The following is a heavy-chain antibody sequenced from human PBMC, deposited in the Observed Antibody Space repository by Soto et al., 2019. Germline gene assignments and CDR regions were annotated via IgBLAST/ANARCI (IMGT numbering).Heavy chain of an antibody. D-gene: IGHD6-6*01. J-gene: IGHJ6*02. CDR2: IYSDGST. CDR3: ARGGGVAVRPHYYYYGMDV. V-gene: IGHV3-53*01. Sequence: EVQLVESGGGLIQPGGSLRLSCVASVFSVSNNYMSWVRQAPGKGLEGVSVIYSDGSTYYADSLKGRFTISRDNSRNTVYLQTNSLRAEDTAVYYCARGGGVAVRPHYYYYGMDVWGQGTTVTVSS. CDR1: VFSVSNNY.